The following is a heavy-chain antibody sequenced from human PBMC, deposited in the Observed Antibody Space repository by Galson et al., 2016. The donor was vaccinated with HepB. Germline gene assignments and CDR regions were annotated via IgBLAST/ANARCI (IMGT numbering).Heavy chain of an antibody. Sequence: SLRLSCAASGFTFSNYGMHWVRQAPGKGLEWVAVISYDGNNKNSADSLEGRFIISRDNSKNTLYLQMNNLRHDDTAVYFCELGPYFDWAYLHHWGKGTLVTVSS. CDR3: ELGPYFDWAYLHH. CDR1: GFTFSNYG. D-gene: IGHD3-9*01. CDR2: ISYDGNNK. V-gene: IGHV3-30*03. J-gene: IGHJ5*02.